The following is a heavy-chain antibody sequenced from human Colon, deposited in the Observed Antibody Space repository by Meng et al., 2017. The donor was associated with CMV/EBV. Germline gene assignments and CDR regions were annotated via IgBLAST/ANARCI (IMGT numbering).Heavy chain of an antibody. CDR3: ATLTDGPDALDI. V-gene: IGHV3-7*01. D-gene: IGHD5-24*01. Sequence: GGSLRLSCAASGFSFTNYWMTWVRQAPGKGLEWVANINQHGTEKYYVDSVKGRFTISRDNAKNSLSLQINSLRAEDTAVYYCATLTDGPDALDIWGQGTMVTVSS. CDR2: INQHGTEK. J-gene: IGHJ3*02. CDR1: GFSFTNYW.